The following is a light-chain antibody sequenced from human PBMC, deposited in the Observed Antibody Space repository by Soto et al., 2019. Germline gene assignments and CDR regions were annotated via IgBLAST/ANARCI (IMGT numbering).Light chain of an antibody. J-gene: IGKJ1*01. CDR2: AAS. V-gene: IGKV1-5*01. Sequence: DIQMTQSPSTLSASVGDTVTITCRASQTISGWLAWYQQKPGKAPKRLSYAASSLQSGVPSRFRGSGSGTEFTLTISSLQPEDFETYYCLQHNSYPWTFGQGTKVDIK. CDR1: QTISGW. CDR3: LQHNSYPWT.